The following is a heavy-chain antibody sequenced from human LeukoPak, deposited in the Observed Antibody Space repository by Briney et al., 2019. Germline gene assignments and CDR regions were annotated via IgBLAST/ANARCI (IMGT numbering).Heavy chain of an antibody. CDR1: GGTFSSYA. D-gene: IGHD3-10*01. Sequence: GASVKVSCKASGGTFSSYAISWVRQAPGQGLEWMGGIIPIFGTASYAQKFQGRVTITADESTSTAYMELSSLRSEDTDVYYCARAQDTMVRGEWGNWFDPWGQGTLVTVSS. J-gene: IGHJ5*02. CDR3: ARAQDTMVRGEWGNWFDP. CDR2: IIPIFGTA. V-gene: IGHV1-69*13.